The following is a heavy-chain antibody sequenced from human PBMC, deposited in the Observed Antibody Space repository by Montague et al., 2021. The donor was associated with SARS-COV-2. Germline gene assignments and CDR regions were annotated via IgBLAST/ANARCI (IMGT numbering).Heavy chain of an antibody. CDR3: AHKNSGWPIEFGY. D-gene: IGHD6-19*01. J-gene: IGHJ4*02. CDR2: IYWNDDK. V-gene: IGHV2-5*01. CDR1: GFSLNSRGVG. Sequence: PALVKPTQTLTLTCTFSGFSLNSRGVGVGWIRQPPGKALECLALIYWNDDKRHGPSLRTRLTVTKDTSKNQVVLTMTNMDPVDTATYYCAHKNSGWPIEFGYWGQGALVTVSS.